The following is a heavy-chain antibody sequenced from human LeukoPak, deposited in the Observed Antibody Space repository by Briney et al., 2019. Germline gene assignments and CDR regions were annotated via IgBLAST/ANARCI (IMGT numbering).Heavy chain of an antibody. CDR3: AREWTVPAATRSDHYYYYYGMDV. CDR1: GFTFSSYG. Sequence: GGSLRLSCAASGFTFSSYGMHWVRQAPGKGLEWVAVIWYDGSNKYYADSVKGRFTISRDNSKNTLYLQMNSLRAEDTAVYYCAREWTVPAATRSDHYYYYYGMDVWGQGTTVTVSS. D-gene: IGHD2-2*01. J-gene: IGHJ6*02. CDR2: IWYDGSNK. V-gene: IGHV3-33*08.